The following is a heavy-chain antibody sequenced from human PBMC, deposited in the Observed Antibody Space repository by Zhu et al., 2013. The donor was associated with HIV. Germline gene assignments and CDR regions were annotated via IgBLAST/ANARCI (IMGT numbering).Heavy chain of an antibody. CDR3: AKDIRFLEWFLGAFDI. D-gene: IGHD3-3*01. CDR1: GFTFDDYA. CDR2: ISWNSGSI. V-gene: IGHV3-9*01. Sequence: EVQLVESGGGLVQPGRSLRLSCAASGFTFDDYAMHWVRQAPGKGLEWASGISWNSGSIGYADSVMGRFTLSRDNAKNSLYLQMNSLRAEDTALYYCAKDIRFLEWFLGAFDIWGQGTVVTVSS. J-gene: IGHJ3*02.